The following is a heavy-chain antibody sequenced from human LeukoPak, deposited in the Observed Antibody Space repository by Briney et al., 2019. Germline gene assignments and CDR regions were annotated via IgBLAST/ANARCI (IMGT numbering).Heavy chain of an antibody. CDR3: VVYKYILSWSAFDF. V-gene: IGHV3-7*01. Sequence: GGSLTLSCAISGFTSTTAWMTWVRQAPGKGLEWVADIRQDGSDKYYVDSVKGRFIISRDNAKKSVSLHMNNLRVEDTAVYYCVVYKYILSWSAFDFWGRGTMVTVST. CDR2: IRQDGSDK. J-gene: IGHJ3*01. CDR1: GFTSTTAW. D-gene: IGHD6-13*01.